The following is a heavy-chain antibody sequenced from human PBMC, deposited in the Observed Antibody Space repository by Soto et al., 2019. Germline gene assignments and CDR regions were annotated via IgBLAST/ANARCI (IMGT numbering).Heavy chain of an antibody. CDR2: IIPVLGPA. Sequence: QVQLVQYGAEVKKPGSSVKVSCTASGTTFNTFAISWVRQAPGQGLEWMGGIIPVLGPAFYSQKFQGRVTITADKSTTTAYLELSSLRSEDTAVYYCARAAKRYFDKWGQGTLVTVSS. CDR1: GTTFNTFA. CDR3: ARAAKRYFDK. V-gene: IGHV1-69*06. J-gene: IGHJ4*02.